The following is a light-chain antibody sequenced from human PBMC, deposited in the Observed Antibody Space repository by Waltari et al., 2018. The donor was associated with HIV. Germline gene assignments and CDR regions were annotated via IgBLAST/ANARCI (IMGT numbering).Light chain of an antibody. CDR2: EVS. CDR3: MQSAQFPLT. J-gene: IGKJ4*01. V-gene: IGKV2D-29*01. Sequence: EIVLTQTPPSLSVTPGQAASISCKSSDTLLHSDGKTYFYWYMQKTGQPPQLLMYEVSNRFAGVPDRFSGSGSETDFTLIMSRVEAEDVGVYYCMQSAQFPLTFGGGTKVEIK. CDR1: DTLLHSDGKTY.